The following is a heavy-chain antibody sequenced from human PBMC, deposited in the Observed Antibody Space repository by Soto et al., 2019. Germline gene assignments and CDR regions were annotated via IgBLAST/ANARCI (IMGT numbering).Heavy chain of an antibody. Sequence: QVQLVQSGAEVKKPGASVKVSCKASGYTFTSYDINWVRQATGQGLEWMGWMNPNSGNTGYAQKFQGRVTMTADESTSTAYMELSSLRSEDTAVYYCARAAQDAWGHHTNDYWGQGTLVTVSS. V-gene: IGHV1-8*01. CDR1: GYTFTSYD. D-gene: IGHD1-1*01. J-gene: IGHJ4*02. CDR2: MNPNSGNT. CDR3: ARAAQDAWGHHTNDY.